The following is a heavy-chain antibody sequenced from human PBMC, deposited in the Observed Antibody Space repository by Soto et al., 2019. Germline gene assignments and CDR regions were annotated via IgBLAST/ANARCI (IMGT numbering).Heavy chain of an antibody. D-gene: IGHD7-27*01. Sequence: PGGSLRLSCAASGFPFSSYDMHLVRQSTGKGLEWVSAIGTAGDTYYPGSVKGRFTVYRENAKNSLYLQMNSLRAGDTAMYYCARVLGTGDPRLRHYGMDGWRQGTTVTVSS. CDR1: GFPFSSYD. CDR3: ARVLGTGDPRLRHYGMDG. V-gene: IGHV3-13*01. CDR2: IGTAGDT. J-gene: IGHJ6*02.